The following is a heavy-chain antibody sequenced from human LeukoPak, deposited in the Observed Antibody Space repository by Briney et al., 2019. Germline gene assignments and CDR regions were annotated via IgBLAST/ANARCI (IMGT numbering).Heavy chain of an antibody. CDR2: IYYSGST. J-gene: IGHJ3*02. V-gene: IGHV4-59*01. CDR3: ARDFNQMHSSSWYFLRQAEHAFDI. D-gene: IGHD6-13*01. CDR1: GGSISSYY. Sequence: SETLSLTCTVSGGSISSYYWSWIRQPPGKGLEWIGYIYYSGSTNYNPSLKSRVTTSVDTSKNQFSLKLSSVTAADTAVYYCARDFNQMHSSSWYFLRQAEHAFDIWGQGTMVTVSS.